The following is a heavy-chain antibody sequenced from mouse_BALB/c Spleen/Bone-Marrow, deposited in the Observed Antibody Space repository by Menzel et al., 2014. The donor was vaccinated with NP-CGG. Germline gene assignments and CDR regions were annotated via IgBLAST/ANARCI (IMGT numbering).Heavy chain of an antibody. Sequence: QVQLKESGAKLVRPGVSVKISCKGSGYTFTDHAMHWVKRSHAKSLEWIGLISGYYGDAIYNQKFKGKATMTVDKSSSTAYLKLARLTSEDSAIYYCARSGNVRNAMDYWGQGTSVTVSS. D-gene: IGHD1-1*01. V-gene: IGHV1S137*01. CDR3: ARSGNVRNAMDY. J-gene: IGHJ4*01. CDR1: GYTFTDHA. CDR2: ISGYYGDA.